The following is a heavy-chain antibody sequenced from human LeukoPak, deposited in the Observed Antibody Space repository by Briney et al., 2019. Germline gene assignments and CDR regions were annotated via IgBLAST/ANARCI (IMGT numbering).Heavy chain of an antibody. J-gene: IGHJ6*03. D-gene: IGHD3-10*01. CDR3: ARSYPMDV. V-gene: IGHV3-21*01. Sequence: GGSLRLSCAASGFTFSSYSMNWVRQAPGKGLEWVSSISSSSGYIYYADSMKGRFTISRDNAKNSLYLQMNSLRAEDTAVYYCARSYPMDVWGKGTTVTISS. CDR2: ISSSSGYI. CDR1: GFTFSSYS.